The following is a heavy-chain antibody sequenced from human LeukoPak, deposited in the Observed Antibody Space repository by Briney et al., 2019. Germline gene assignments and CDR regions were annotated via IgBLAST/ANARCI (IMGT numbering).Heavy chain of an antibody. CDR2: INQDGSVK. CDR3: ARTDTTSKGYFDN. Sequence: PGGSLRLSCAASGFTFSTCWMSWVRQAPRKGLEWVANINQDGSVKQYVDSVKGRFTLSRDNAKGSLSLELNSLRAEDTAVYYCARTDTTSKGYFDNWGQGTLVTVSS. J-gene: IGHJ4*02. D-gene: IGHD1-1*01. V-gene: IGHV3-7*01. CDR1: GFTFSTCW.